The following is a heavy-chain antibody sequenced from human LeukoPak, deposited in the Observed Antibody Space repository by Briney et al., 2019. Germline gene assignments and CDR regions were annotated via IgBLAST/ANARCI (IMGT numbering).Heavy chain of an antibody. J-gene: IGHJ4*02. CDR1: GFTFSSYA. CDR2: ISSNGGST. CDR3: ARASYDFWSGYFAY. D-gene: IGHD3-3*01. V-gene: IGHV3-64*01. Sequence: PGGSLRLSCAAYGFTFSSYAMHWVRQAPGKGLEYVSAISSNGGSTYYANSVKGRFTISRDNSKNTLYLQMGSLRAEDMAVYYCARASYDFWSGYFAYWGQGTLVTVSS.